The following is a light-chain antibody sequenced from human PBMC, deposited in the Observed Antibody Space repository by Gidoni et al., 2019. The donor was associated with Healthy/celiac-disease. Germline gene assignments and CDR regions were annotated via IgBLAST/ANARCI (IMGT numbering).Light chain of an antibody. Sequence: DIVMTQSTLSLPVTPGEPASISCRSSQSLLHSNGYNYLDWYLQKPGQSPQLLIYLGSNRASGVPDRFSGSGSGTDFTLTISRVEAEDVGVYYCMQALQTPLTFGGGTKVEIK. V-gene: IGKV2-28*01. CDR3: MQALQTPLT. J-gene: IGKJ4*01. CDR1: QSLLHSNGYNY. CDR2: LGS.